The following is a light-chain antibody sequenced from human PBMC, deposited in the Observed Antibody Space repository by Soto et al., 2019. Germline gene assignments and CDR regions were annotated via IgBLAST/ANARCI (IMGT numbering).Light chain of an antibody. CDR2: AAS. V-gene: IGKV1-9*01. J-gene: IGKJ2*01. CDR3: QQRNSYPRT. CDR1: QGINIF. Sequence: IQLTQSPSLLCASVGGRVTMACRSSQGINIFLAWFQQKPGKAPNLLISAASTLQSGVPSRFSGSGSETEFTLTITSLQPEDSATYYCQQRNSYPRTFGQGTKVDIK.